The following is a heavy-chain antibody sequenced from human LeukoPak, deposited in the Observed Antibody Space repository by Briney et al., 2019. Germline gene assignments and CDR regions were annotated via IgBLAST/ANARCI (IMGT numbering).Heavy chain of an antibody. CDR1: GFTFSTFA. V-gene: IGHV3-30*04. CDR3: ARDPIAAAPDYFDY. D-gene: IGHD6-6*01. CDR2: IFDENNK. Sequence: PGRSLRLSCEASGFTFSTFAMHWVRQAPGKGPEWVAVIFDENNKFHADSVKGRFTISRDNSKNTLYLQMNSLRTADTAVYYCARDPIAAAPDYFDYWGQGTLVTVSS. J-gene: IGHJ4*02.